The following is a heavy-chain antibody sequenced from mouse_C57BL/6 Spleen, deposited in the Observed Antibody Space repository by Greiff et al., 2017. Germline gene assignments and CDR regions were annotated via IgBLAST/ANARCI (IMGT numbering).Heavy chain of an antibody. Sequence: QVQLQQPGAELVRPGSSVKLSCKASGYTFTSYWKDWVKQRPGQGLEGIGNIYPSDSETHYNQKFKDKATLTVDKSSSTAYMQISSLTSEDSAVYYCARRGNYFDYWGQGTTLTVSS. CDR3: ARRGNYFDY. V-gene: IGHV1-61*01. CDR1: GYTFTSYW. J-gene: IGHJ2*01. CDR2: IYPSDSET.